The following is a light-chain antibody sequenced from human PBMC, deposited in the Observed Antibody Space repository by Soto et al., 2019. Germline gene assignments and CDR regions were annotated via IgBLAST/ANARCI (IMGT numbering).Light chain of an antibody. V-gene: IGLV1-44*01. CDR1: SSNIGSNT. Sequence: QSVLTQPPSASGTPGQRVTISCSGSSSNIGSNTVNWYQQLPERPPKLLIYSNNQRPSGVPDRFSGSKSGTSASLAISGLQSEDEADYYCAAWDDSLEVVFGGGTKLTVL. CDR3: AAWDDSLEVV. J-gene: IGLJ2*01. CDR2: SNN.